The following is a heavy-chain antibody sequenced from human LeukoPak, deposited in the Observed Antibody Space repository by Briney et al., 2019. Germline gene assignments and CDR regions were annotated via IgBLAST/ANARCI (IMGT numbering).Heavy chain of an antibody. Sequence: GGSLRLSCAASGFTFSSYSMNWVRQAPGKGLEWVSSISSSSSYIYYADSVKGRFTISRDNAKNSLYPQMNSLRAEDTAVYYCARDTAGYSNYDDAFDIWGQGTMVTVSS. V-gene: IGHV3-21*01. CDR2: ISSSSSYI. D-gene: IGHD4-11*01. CDR1: GFTFSSYS. CDR3: ARDTAGYSNYDDAFDI. J-gene: IGHJ3*02.